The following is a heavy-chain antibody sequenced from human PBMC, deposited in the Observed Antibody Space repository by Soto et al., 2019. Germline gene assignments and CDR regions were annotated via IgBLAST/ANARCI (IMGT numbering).Heavy chain of an antibody. CDR2: INSDGSST. D-gene: IGHD2-2*01. CDR3: ARGGLYCSSTSCYGLSDV. J-gene: IGHJ6*02. CDR1: GFTFSSYW. V-gene: IGHV3-74*01. Sequence: EVQLVESGGGLVHPGGSLRLSCAASGFTFSSYWMHWVRQAPGKGLVWVSRINSDGSSTSYADSVQGRFTISRDNAKNTLYLQMNSLRAEDTDVYYCARGGLYCSSTSCYGLSDVWGQVPTVTVSS.